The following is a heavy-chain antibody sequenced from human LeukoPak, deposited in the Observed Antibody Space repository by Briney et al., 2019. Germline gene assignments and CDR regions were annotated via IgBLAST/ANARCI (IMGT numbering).Heavy chain of an antibody. CDR2: IIPILGIA. CDR1: GGTFSSYA. CDR3: AREETGSGSYYDY. Sequence: SVKVSCKAPGGTFSSYAISWVRQAPGQGLEWMGRIIPILGIANYAQKFQGRVTITADKSTSTAYMELSSLRSEDTAVYYCAREETGSGSYYDYWGQGTLVTVSS. V-gene: IGHV1-69*04. D-gene: IGHD3-10*01. J-gene: IGHJ4*02.